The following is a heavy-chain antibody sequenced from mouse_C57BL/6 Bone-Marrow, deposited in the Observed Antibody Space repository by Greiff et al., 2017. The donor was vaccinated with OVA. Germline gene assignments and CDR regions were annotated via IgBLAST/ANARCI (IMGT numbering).Heavy chain of an antibody. J-gene: IGHJ2*01. D-gene: IGHD1-1*01. CDR1: GYTFTSYW. CDR3: ARYPVYYGSSYGY. CDR2: IDPSDSYT. Sequence: QVQLQQPGAELVRPGTSVKLSCKASGYTFTSYWMHWVKQRPGQGLEWIGVIDPSDSYTNYNQQFKGKATLTVDPSSSTAYMQLSSLTSEDSAVDYCARYPVYYGSSYGYWGKGTTLTVSS. V-gene: IGHV1-59*01.